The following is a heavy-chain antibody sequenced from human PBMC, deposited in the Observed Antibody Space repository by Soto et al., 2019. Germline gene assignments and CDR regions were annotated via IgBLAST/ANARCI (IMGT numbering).Heavy chain of an antibody. CDR3: ARLGRYYQSLDS. CDR2: IYHSGST. V-gene: IGHV4-4*02. CDR1: GGSISSSNW. Sequence: SETLSLTCAVSGGSISSSNWWSWVRQPPGKGLEWIGEIYHSGSTNYNPSLKSRVTISVDKSKNQFSLRLTSVTAADTAVYYCARLGRYYQSLDSWGPGTLVTVSS. D-gene: IGHD3-10*01. J-gene: IGHJ5*01.